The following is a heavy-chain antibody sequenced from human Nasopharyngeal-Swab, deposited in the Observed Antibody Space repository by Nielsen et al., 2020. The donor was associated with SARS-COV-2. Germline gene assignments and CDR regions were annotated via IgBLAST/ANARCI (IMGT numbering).Heavy chain of an antibody. V-gene: IGHV1-46*02. CDR2: ISPSGGTT. J-gene: IGHJ6*02. CDR1: GYTFNKSY. Sequence: ASVKVSCKASGYTFNKSYIHWVRQAPGQGLEWMGIISPSGGTTTYAQKFQGRITMTRDTSTSTVYMELSSLRSEDTAVYYCARDPPRNYYYYCGLDVWGQGTTVTVSS. CDR3: ARDPPRNYYYYCGLDV.